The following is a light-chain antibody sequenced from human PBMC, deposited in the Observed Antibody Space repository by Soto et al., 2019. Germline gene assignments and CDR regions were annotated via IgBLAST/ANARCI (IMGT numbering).Light chain of an antibody. CDR2: DVN. CDR1: SSDVGGYNY. J-gene: IGLJ1*01. V-gene: IGLV2-14*01. CDR3: SSYTSSSTLYV. Sequence: QSALTQPASVSGSPGQSITISCTGTSSDVGGYNYVSWYQQHPGKAPKLLIYDVNNRPSGVSNRFSGSKSGNTASLAISGLQTGDEADYYCSSYTSSSTLYVFGTGTKLTVL.